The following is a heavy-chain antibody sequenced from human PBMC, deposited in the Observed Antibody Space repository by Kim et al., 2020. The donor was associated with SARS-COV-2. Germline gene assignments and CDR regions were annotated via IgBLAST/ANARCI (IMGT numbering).Heavy chain of an antibody. J-gene: IGHJ3*02. Sequence: GGSLRLSCAASGFTFDDYAMHWVRQAPGKGLEWVSGISWNSGSIGYADSVKGRFTISRDNAKNSLYLQMNSLRAEDTALYYCAKDTYSSGWYFSKGVAFDIWGQGTMVTVSS. V-gene: IGHV3-9*01. CDR3: AKDTYSSGWYFSKGVAFDI. CDR2: ISWNSGSI. D-gene: IGHD6-19*01. CDR1: GFTFDDYA.